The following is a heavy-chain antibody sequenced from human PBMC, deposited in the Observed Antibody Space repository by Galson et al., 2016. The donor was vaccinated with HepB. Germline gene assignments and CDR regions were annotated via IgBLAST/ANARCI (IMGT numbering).Heavy chain of an antibody. CDR1: GFTFISYD. D-gene: IGHD3-10*01. CDR2: IKQDGSKK. V-gene: IGHV3-7*01. J-gene: IGHJ4*02. Sequence: SLRLSCAASGFTFISYDMHWVRQAPGKGLEWVANIKQDGSKKYYVDSVKGRFTISGDNANNSVFLQMNSLRAEDMAIYYCARDRGGDIIRGFDYLGQGTLVTVSS. CDR3: ARDRGGDIIRGFDY.